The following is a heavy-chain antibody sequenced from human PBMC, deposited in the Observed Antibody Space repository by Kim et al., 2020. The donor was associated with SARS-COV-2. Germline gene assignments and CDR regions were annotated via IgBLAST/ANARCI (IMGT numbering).Heavy chain of an antibody. Sequence: GGSLRLSCAASGFTFSSYWMSWVRQAPGKGLEWVANIKQDGSEKYVDSVKGRFTISRDNAKNSLYLQMNSLRAEDTAVYYCARDGGLLWFGELLYSSYYGMDVWGQGTTVTVSS. D-gene: IGHD3-10*01. CDR3: ARDGGLLWFGELLYSSYYGMDV. V-gene: IGHV3-7*03. CDR2: IKQDGSEK. J-gene: IGHJ6*02. CDR1: GFTFSSYW.